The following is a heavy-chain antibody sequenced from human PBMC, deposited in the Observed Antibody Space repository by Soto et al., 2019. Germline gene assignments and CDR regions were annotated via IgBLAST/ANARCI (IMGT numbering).Heavy chain of an antibody. J-gene: IGHJ5*02. CDR2: ISAYNGNT. D-gene: IGHD1-26*01. CDR1: GYTFTSYG. Sequence: QVQLVQSGAEVKKPGASVKVSCKASGYTFTSYGISWVRQAPGQGLEWMGRISAYNGNTNYAQKLQGRVTMTTDTATSTVYMELRSLRSDDTAVYYCARVVGALGHWFDPWGQGTLVTVSS. CDR3: ARVVGALGHWFDP. V-gene: IGHV1-18*01.